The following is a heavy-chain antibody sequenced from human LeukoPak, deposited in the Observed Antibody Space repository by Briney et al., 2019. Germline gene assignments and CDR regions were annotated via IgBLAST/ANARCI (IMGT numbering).Heavy chain of an antibody. Sequence: GGSLRLSCQASGFTFSRYWLHGVRQAPGKGLEGVSVLSGSASSTYYADSVKGRFTISRDNSKNTLYLQMNSLRAEDTAVYYCAKDALPHTYSYYFDFWGQGTLVTVSS. D-gene: IGHD2-15*01. CDR1: GFTFSRYW. V-gene: IGHV3-23*01. CDR3: AKDALPHTYSYYFDF. CDR2: LSGSASST. J-gene: IGHJ4*02.